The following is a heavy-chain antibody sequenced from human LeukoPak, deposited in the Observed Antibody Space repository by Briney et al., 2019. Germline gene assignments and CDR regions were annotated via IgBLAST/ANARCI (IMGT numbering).Heavy chain of an antibody. CDR3: ARGETYYDFWSGSYPTSGAFDI. CDR2: IYYSGST. V-gene: IGHV4-59*12. D-gene: IGHD3-3*01. CDR1: GGSISSYY. Sequence: SETLSLTCTVSGGSISSYYWSWIRQPPGKGLEWIGYIYYSGSTNYNPSLKSRVTISVDTSKNQFSLKLSSVTAADTAVYYCARGETYYDFWSGSYPTSGAFDIWGQGTMVTVSS. J-gene: IGHJ3*02.